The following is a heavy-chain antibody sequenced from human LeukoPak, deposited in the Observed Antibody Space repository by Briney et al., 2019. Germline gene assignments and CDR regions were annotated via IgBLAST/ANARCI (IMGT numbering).Heavy chain of an antibody. J-gene: IGHJ6*02. CDR2: ISSSGSTI. Sequence: PGGSLRLSCAASGFTFSSYEMNWVRQAPGKGLEWVSYISSSGSTIYYADSVKGRFTISRDNAKNSLYLQMNSLRAEATAVYYCARDLQYYDILTGYPFYYYYYGMDVWGQGTTVTVSS. V-gene: IGHV3-48*03. CDR1: GFTFSSYE. CDR3: ARDLQYYDILTGYPFYYYYYGMDV. D-gene: IGHD3-9*01.